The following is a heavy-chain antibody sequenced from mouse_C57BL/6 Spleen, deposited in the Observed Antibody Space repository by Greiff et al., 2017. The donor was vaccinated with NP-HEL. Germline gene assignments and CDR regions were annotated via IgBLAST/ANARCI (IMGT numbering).Heavy chain of an antibody. CDR1: GYAFSSSW. CDR2: IYPGDGDT. D-gene: IGHD4-1*01. V-gene: IGHV1-82*01. CDR3: AREGANWDDGDY. Sequence: QVHVKRSGAELVRPGTSVKVSCKASGYAFSSSWMNWVKQRPGKGLEWIGRIYPGDGDTNYNGKFKGKATLTADKSSSTAYMQLSSLTSEDSAVYFCAREGANWDDGDYWGQGTTLTVSS. J-gene: IGHJ2*01.